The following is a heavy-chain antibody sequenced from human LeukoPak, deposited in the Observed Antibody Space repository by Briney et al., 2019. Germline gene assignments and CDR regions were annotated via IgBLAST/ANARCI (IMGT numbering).Heavy chain of an antibody. J-gene: IGHJ4*02. CDR3: ARGRYCNGGNCHLDY. CDR2: VKQDGSDK. D-gene: IGHD2-15*01. V-gene: IGHV3-7*01. CDR1: GFTFTTYW. Sequence: GGSLRLSCAASGFTFTTYWMNWVRQAPGKGLEWVANVKQDGSDKYYVDSVKGRFTISRDNAKNSLYLQMYSLRAEDTAVYYCARGRYCNGGNCHLDYWGQGSLVTVSS.